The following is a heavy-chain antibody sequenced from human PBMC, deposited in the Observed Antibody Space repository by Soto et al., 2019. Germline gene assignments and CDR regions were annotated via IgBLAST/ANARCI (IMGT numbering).Heavy chain of an antibody. CDR1: GGSISSSSYY. V-gene: IGHV4-39*01. CDR2: IYYSGST. CDR3: ARHSSGIVVVPAANWFDP. Sequence: PSETLSLTCTVSGGSISSSSYYWGWIRQPPGKGLEWIGSIYYSGSTYYNPSLKSRVTISVDTSKNQFSLKLSSVTAADTAVYYCARHSSGIVVVPAANWFDPWGQGTLVTVS. D-gene: IGHD2-2*01. J-gene: IGHJ5*02.